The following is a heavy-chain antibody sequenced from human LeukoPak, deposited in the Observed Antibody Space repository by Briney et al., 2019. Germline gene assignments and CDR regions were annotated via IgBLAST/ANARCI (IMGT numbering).Heavy chain of an antibody. CDR2: ISSSSSYI. J-gene: IGHJ6*03. CDR1: GFTFSSYS. V-gene: IGHV3-21*01. CDR3: ARVLSGGWYGDYYYYMDV. D-gene: IGHD6-19*01. Sequence: GGSLRLSCAASGFTFSSYSMNWVRQAPGKGLEWVSSISSSSSYIYYADSVKGRFTISRDNAKNSLYLQMNSLRAEDTAVYYCARVLSGGWYGDYYYYMDVWGKGTTVTVSS.